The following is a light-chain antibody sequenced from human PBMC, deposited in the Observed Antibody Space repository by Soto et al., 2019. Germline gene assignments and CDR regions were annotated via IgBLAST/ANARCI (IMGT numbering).Light chain of an antibody. V-gene: IGKV1-39*01. Sequence: DLPMTQSPSSLSASVGDRVTITCRASQSISSYLNWYQQKPGKAPKLLIYAASSLQSGVPSRFSRSGSGTDFTLTISSLQPEDFAAYYCQHSYSTPYTFGQGTKLEIK. CDR2: AAS. CDR3: QHSYSTPYT. J-gene: IGKJ2*01. CDR1: QSISSY.